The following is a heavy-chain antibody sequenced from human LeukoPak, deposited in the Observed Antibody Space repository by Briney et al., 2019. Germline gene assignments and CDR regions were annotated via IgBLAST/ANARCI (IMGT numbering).Heavy chain of an antibody. D-gene: IGHD4-17*01. CDR2: IYHSGST. V-gene: IGHV4-30-2*01. CDR3: ARGKTTVSQGFDP. J-gene: IGHJ5*02. Sequence: SQTLSLTCAVSGGSISSGGYSWSWIRQPPGKGLEWIGYIYHSGSTYYNPSLKSRVTISIDRSKNQFSLKLSSVTAADTAVYYCARGKTTVSQGFDPWGQGTLVTVSS. CDR1: GGSISSGGYS.